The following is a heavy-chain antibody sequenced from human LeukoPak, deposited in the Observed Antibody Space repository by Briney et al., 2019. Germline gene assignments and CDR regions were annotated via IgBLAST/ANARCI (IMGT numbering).Heavy chain of an antibody. CDR3: ARGGSYYYFDH. V-gene: IGHV4-59*01. D-gene: IGHD1-26*01. CDR1: GGSISSYY. J-gene: IGHJ4*02. Sequence: SETLSLTCSVSGGSISSYYWSWIRQPPGKGVEWIGYIYKSGSTNYNPSLESRVTISVDTSKHQLPLKLSSVTAADTAVYYCARGGSYYYFDHWGLGTLVTVSS. CDR2: IYKSGST.